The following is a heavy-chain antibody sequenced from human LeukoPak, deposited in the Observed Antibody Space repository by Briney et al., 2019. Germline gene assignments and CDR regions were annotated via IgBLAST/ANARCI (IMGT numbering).Heavy chain of an antibody. CDR3: ARDEQYFDY. CDR2: TYYSGST. Sequence: SETLSLTCTVSGGSISSYYWSWIRQPPGKGLEWIGYTYYSGSTNYNPSLKSRVTISVDTSKNQFSLKLSSVTAADTAVYYCARDEQYFDYWGQGTLVTVSS. V-gene: IGHV4-59*01. D-gene: IGHD1/OR15-1a*01. CDR1: GGSISSYY. J-gene: IGHJ4*02.